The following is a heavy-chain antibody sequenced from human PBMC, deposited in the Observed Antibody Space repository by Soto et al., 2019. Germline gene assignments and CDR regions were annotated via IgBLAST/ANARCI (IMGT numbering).Heavy chain of an antibody. Sequence: CAASGFTFSSYSMNWVRQAPGKGLEWVSYISSSSSTIYYADSVKGRFTISRDNAKNSLYLQMNSLRDEDTAVYYCARDDIVATIYGMDVWGQGTTVTVSS. CDR3: ARDDIVATIYGMDV. J-gene: IGHJ6*02. CDR1: GFTFSSYS. D-gene: IGHD5-12*01. V-gene: IGHV3-48*02. CDR2: ISSSSSTI.